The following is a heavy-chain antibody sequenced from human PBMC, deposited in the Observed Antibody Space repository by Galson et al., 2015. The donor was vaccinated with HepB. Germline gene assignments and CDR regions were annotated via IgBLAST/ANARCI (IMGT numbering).Heavy chain of an antibody. J-gene: IGHJ1*01. V-gene: IGHV3-15*01. CDR2: VKGKIDGETT. CDR1: GLTFNNAW. Sequence: SLRLSCADSGLTFNNAWVSWVRQAPGKGLEWVGRVKGKIDGETTDYAVPVKGSFIISRDDSGNTVYLQINSLKTEDTALYYCTTYSAGRPEYFQYWGQGTLVTVSS. D-gene: IGHD4-11*01. CDR3: TTYSAGRPEYFQY.